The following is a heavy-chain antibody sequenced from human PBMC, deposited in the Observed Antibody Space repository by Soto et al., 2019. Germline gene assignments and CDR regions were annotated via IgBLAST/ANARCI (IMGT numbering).Heavy chain of an antibody. V-gene: IGHV4-39*01. D-gene: IGHD2-21*01. Sequence: QLQLQESGPGLVKPSETLSLICTVSGGSVNSENHYWVWLVQPPGKDLDWISSIISTGRTYYNPSLRSRVNISADKSKNPSSPLLSSVTAADTAVYYCARHIGNYGDWAFEFWGPGNLVTVSS. CDR1: GGSVNSENHY. CDR3: ARHIGNYGDWAFEF. CDR2: IISTGRT. J-gene: IGHJ4*02.